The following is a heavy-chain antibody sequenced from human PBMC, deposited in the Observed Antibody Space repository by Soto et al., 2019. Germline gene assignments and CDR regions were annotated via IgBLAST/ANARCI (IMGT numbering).Heavy chain of an antibody. D-gene: IGHD6-6*01. CDR1: GCSMRNYY. CDR3: TSSYSTSSSPDY. Sequence: LSLTCSFPGCSMRNYYCNWIRQPPGRGLEWIGYVHHSGSTNYNPSLKSRVSMSVDVSRNHFSLTLHSVTAADTAVYFCTSSYSTSSSPDYWGQGTLVTVPS. CDR2: VHHSGST. J-gene: IGHJ4*02. V-gene: IGHV4-59*01.